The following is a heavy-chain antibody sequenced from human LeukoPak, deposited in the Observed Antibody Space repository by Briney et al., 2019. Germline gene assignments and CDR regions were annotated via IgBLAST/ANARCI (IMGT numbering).Heavy chain of an antibody. CDR1: GGSISSGSYY. D-gene: IGHD6-19*01. V-gene: IGHV4-61*02. J-gene: IGHJ4*02. CDR2: IYTSGST. Sequence: SETLSLTCTVSGGSISSGSYYWSWIRQPAGKGLEWIGRIYTSGSTNYNPSLKSRVTISVDTSKNQFSLKLSSVTAADTAVYYCARWEHAGDKYSSGWWSFDYWGQGTLVTVSS. CDR3: ARWEHAGDKYSSGWWSFDY.